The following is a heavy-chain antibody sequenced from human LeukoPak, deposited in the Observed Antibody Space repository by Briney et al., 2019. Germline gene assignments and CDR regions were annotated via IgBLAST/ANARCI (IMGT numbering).Heavy chain of an antibody. J-gene: IGHJ4*02. CDR1: GYTFTSYD. V-gene: IGHV1-8*01. D-gene: IGHD3-22*01. CDR3: ARGGDRDYYDSSGHWS. Sequence: GASVKVSCKASGYTFTSYDINWVRQATGQGLEWMGWMNPNSGNTGYAQKFQGRVTMTRNTSISTAYMELSSLRSEDTAAYYCARGGDRDYYDSSGHWSWGQGTLVTVSS. CDR2: MNPNSGNT.